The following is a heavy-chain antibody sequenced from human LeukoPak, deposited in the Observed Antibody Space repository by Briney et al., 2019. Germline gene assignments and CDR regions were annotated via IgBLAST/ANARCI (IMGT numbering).Heavy chain of an antibody. CDR3: ARCRGEWNYYHYGMDV. J-gene: IGHJ6*02. Sequence: GGSLRLSCADSGFTFSRYAMHWVRQAPGKGLEWVAIISYDGSNKYYGDSVKGRFTISRDNSKNTLYLQMNSLRAEDAAVYYCARCRGEWNYYHYGMDVWGQGTMVTVSS. CDR1: GFTFSRYA. D-gene: IGHD2-15*01. V-gene: IGHV3-30-3*01. CDR2: ISYDGSNK.